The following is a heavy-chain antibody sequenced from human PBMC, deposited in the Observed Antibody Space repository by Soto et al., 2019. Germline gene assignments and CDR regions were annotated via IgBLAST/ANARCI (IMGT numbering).Heavy chain of an antibody. D-gene: IGHD4-17*01. J-gene: IGHJ6*02. CDR2: IYSDETT. CDR1: GFSVTNNY. CDR3: ARDQFRVTTYPYYHYGMDV. V-gene: IGHV3-53*01. Sequence: GGSLRLSCAASGFSVTNNYMSWVRRAPGKGLEWVSVIYSDETTYYADSEAGRFTISRDKTNNTVFLQMNSLRAEDTAIYYCARDQFRVTTYPYYHYGMDVLCQGTTVTVSS.